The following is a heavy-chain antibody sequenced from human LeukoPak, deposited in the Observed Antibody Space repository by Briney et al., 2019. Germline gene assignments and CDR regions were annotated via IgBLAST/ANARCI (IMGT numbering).Heavy chain of an antibody. J-gene: IGHJ6*02. Sequence: GGSLRLSCAASGFTFSSYSMNWVRQAPGKGLEWVSPISSSSSYIYYADSVKGRFTISRDNAKNSLYLQMNSLRAEDTAVYYCARDLGYDILTRSGMDVWGQGTTVTVSS. V-gene: IGHV3-21*01. D-gene: IGHD3-9*01. CDR2: ISSSSSYI. CDR3: ARDLGYDILTRSGMDV. CDR1: GFTFSSYS.